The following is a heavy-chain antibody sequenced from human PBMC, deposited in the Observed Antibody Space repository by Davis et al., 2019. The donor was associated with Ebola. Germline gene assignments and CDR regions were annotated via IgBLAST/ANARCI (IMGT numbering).Heavy chain of an antibody. V-gene: IGHV3-30*18. CDR2: ISYDGSNK. CDR3: AKDDYYGLGSYSYGMDV. Sequence: GGSLRLSCAASGFTFSTYGMPWVRQAPGKGLEWVAVISYDGSNKYYADAVKGRFTISRDNSKNTLYLQMNSLRAEDTAVYYCAKDDYYGLGSYSYGMDVWGQGTTVTVSS. J-gene: IGHJ6*02. D-gene: IGHD3-10*01. CDR1: GFTFSTYG.